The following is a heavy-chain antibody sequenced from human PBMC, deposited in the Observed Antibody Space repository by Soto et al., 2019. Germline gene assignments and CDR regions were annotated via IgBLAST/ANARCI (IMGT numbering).Heavy chain of an antibody. CDR1: GGSINSVVYY. Sequence: SETLSLTCTVSGGSINSVVYYWNWIRQQPGKGVEWVGHIYDSGRTNYNPSLKSRVIISLDTSQNQFSLKVSSVTAADTAVYYCERGDCGENRDFELWGKGTLVTASS. D-gene: IGHD2-21*02. V-gene: IGHV4-31*03. J-gene: IGHJ1*01. CDR2: IYDSGRT. CDR3: ERGDCGENRDFEL.